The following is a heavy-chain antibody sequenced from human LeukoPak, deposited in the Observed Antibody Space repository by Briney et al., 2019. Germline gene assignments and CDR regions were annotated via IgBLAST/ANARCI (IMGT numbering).Heavy chain of an antibody. J-gene: IGHJ3*02. V-gene: IGHV3-48*01. D-gene: IGHD3-9*01. CDR1: GFTFSSYS. CDR2: ISSSSSTI. Sequence: GGSLRLSCAASGFTFSSYSMNWVRQAPGEGLEWVSYISSSSSTIYYADSVKGRFTISRDNAKNSLYLQMNSLKAEDTAVYYCARAERYFDWSDAFDIWGQGTMVTVSS. CDR3: ARAERYFDWSDAFDI.